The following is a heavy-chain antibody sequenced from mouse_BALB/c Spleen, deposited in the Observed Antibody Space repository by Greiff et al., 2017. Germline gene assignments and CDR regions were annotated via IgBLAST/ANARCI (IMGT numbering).Heavy chain of an antibody. CDR3: ARRVSFDY. J-gene: IGHJ2*01. CDR2: IDPANGNT. V-gene: IGHV14-3*02. CDR1: GFNIKDTY. Sequence: VQLQQSGAELVKPGASVKLSCTASGFNIKDTYMHWVKQRPEPGLEWIGRIDPANGNTKYDPKFQGKATITADTSSNTAYLKLSSLTAEDTAVYSSARRVSFDYRSQGTTLTVSS.